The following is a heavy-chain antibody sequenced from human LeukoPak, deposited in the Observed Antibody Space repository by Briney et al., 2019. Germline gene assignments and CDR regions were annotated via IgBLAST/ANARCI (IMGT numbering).Heavy chain of an antibody. D-gene: IGHD6-13*01. CDR1: GGSISSYY. V-gene: IGHV4-59*12. Sequence: SETLSLTCSVSGGSISSYYWSWIRQPPGKGLEWIGYIYYSGSTNYNPSLKSRVTISVDTSKNQFSLKLSSVTAADTAVYYCARGVGYSSSWNAFDIWGQGTMVTVSS. CDR3: ARGVGYSSSWNAFDI. CDR2: IYYSGST. J-gene: IGHJ3*02.